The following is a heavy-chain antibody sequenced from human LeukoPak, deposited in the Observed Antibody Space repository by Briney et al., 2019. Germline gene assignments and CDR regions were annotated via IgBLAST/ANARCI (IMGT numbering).Heavy chain of an antibody. CDR1: GFTFDDYA. CDR2: ISWNSGSI. V-gene: IGHV3-9*03. Sequence: GRSLRLSCAASGFTFDDYAMQWVRQAPGKGLEWVSGISWNSGSIGYADSVKGRFTISRDNAKNSLYLQMNSLRAEDMALYYCAKDSSGSYYGPGRFFDYWGQGTLVTVSS. J-gene: IGHJ4*02. CDR3: AKDSSGSYYGPGRFFDY. D-gene: IGHD1-26*01.